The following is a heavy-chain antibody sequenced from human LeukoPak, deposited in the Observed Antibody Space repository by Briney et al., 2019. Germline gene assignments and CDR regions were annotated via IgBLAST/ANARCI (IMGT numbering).Heavy chain of an antibody. CDR1: GGSISSYY. CDR3: ARYGVYGDYDY. CDR2: IYTSGST. D-gene: IGHD4-17*01. Sequence: SSETLSLTCTVSGGSISSYYWSWIRQPPGKGLEWIGYIYTSGSTNYNPSLKSRVTISVDTSKNQFSLRVRSVTAADTAVYYCARYGVYGDYDYWGQGTLVTVSS. V-gene: IGHV4-4*09. J-gene: IGHJ4*02.